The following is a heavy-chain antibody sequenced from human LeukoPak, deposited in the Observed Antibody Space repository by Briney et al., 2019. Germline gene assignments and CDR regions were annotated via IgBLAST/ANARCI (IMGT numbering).Heavy chain of an antibody. J-gene: IGHJ5*02. CDR3: ARDAHYDSSHNWSDP. D-gene: IGHD3-22*01. CDR2: ISSSGSTI. V-gene: IGHV3-11*01. Sequence: GGSLRLSCAASGFTFSDYYMSWIRQAPGKGLEWVSYISSSGSTIYYADSVKGRFTISRDNAKNSLYLQMNSLRAEDTAVYYCARDAHYDSSHNWSDPWGQGTLVTVSS. CDR1: GFTFSDYY.